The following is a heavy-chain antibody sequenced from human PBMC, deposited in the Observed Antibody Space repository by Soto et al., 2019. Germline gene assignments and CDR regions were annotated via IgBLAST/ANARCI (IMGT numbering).Heavy chain of an antibody. CDR1: GGSISSSNW. V-gene: IGHV4-4*02. J-gene: IGHJ6*02. CDR3: ARGDDDLTYGMDV. Sequence: QVQLQESGPGLVKPSGTLSLTCAVSGGSISSSNWWSWVRQPPGKGLEWIGEIYHSGSTNYNPSLKSRVXXPXDXXKNQFSLKLSSVTAADTAVYYCARGDDDLTYGMDVWGQGTTVTVSS. CDR2: IYHSGST. D-gene: IGHD3-3*01.